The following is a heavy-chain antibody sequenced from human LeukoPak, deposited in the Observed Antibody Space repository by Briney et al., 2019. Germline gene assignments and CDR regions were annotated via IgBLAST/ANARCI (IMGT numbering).Heavy chain of an antibody. D-gene: IGHD2-2*01. CDR2: INPNSGGT. CDR1: GYTFTGYY. V-gene: IGHV1-2*02. J-gene: IGHJ5*02. Sequence: ASVKVSCTASGYTFTGYYMHWVRQAPGQGLEWMGWINPNSGGTNYAQKFQGRVTMTRDTSISTAYMELSRLRSDDTAVYYCARGRYCSSTSCHNWFDPWGQGTLVTVSS. CDR3: ARGRYCSSTSCHNWFDP.